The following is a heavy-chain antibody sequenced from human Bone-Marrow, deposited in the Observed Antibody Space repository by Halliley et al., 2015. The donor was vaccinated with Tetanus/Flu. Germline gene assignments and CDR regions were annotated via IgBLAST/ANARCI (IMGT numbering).Heavy chain of an antibody. D-gene: IGHD3-22*01. J-gene: IGHJ4*02. Sequence: TLSLTCTVSGGSISTYYWSWIRQPPGKGLEWIGCIYYSGTTNYNPSLKSRVTISVDTSKSQFSLKLASVTAADTAVYCCARAPPFDYDLDVRGIHNFDHWGQGTLVTVSS. V-gene: IGHV4-59*01. CDR1: GGSISTYY. CDR2: IYYSGTT. CDR3: ARAPPFDYDLDVRGIHNFDH.